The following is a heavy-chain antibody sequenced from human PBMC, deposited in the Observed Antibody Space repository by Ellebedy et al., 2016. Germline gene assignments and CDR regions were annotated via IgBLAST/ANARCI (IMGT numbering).Heavy chain of an antibody. V-gene: IGHV3-23*01. CDR2: ISGSGGST. CDR3: AKSSQFDF. CDR1: GFTFSSYA. J-gene: IGHJ4*02. Sequence: GESLKISXAASGFTFSSYAMSWVRQAPGKGLEWVSAISGSGGSTYYADSVKGRFTISRDNSKNTLYMQMNSLRAEDTAIYYCAKSSQFDFWGQGTLVAVSS. D-gene: IGHD3-10*01.